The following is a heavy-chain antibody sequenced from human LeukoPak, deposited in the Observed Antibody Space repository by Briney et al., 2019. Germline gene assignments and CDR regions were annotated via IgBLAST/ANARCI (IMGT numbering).Heavy chain of an antibody. CDR3: ARDPPDTAMVSPEFDY. J-gene: IGHJ4*02. D-gene: IGHD5-18*01. Sequence: GGSLRLSCAASGFTFSSYSMNWVRQAPGKGLGWVSYISSSSSTIYYADSVKGRFTISRDNAKNSLYLQMNSLRAEDTAVYYCARDPPDTAMVSPEFDYWGQGTLVTVSS. V-gene: IGHV3-48*01. CDR2: ISSSSSTI. CDR1: GFTFSSYS.